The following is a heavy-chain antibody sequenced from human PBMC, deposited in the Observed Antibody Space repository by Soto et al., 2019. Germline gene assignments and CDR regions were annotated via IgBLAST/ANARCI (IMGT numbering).Heavy chain of an antibody. CDR1: GGSISSYY. V-gene: IGHV4-59*01. Sequence: PSETLSLTCTVSGGSISSYYWSWIRQPPGKGLEWIGYIYYSGSTNYNPSLKSRVTISVDTSKNQFSLKLSSVTAADTAVYYCARGEVDYYGSGRRRYFQHWGQGTLVTVSS. J-gene: IGHJ1*01. CDR3: ARGEVDYYGSGRRRYFQH. D-gene: IGHD3-10*01. CDR2: IYYSGST.